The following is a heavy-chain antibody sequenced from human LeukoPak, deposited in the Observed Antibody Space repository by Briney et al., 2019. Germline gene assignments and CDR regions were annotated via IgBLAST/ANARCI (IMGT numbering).Heavy chain of an antibody. V-gene: IGHV3-15*01. CDR1: GFTFSNAW. Sequence: GGSLRLSCAASGFTFSNAWMSWVRQAPGKGLEWVGRIKSKTDGGTTDYAATVKGRFTISREDSKNTLYLQMNSLKTEDTAVYYCTTERWDYYYGSGSYYSYWGQGTLVTVSS. J-gene: IGHJ4*02. CDR2: IKSKTDGGTT. D-gene: IGHD3-10*01. CDR3: TTERWDYYYGSGSYYSY.